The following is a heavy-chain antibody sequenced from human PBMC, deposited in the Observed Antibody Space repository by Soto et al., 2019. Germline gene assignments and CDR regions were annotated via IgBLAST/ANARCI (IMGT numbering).Heavy chain of an antibody. CDR1: GGSISSYY. D-gene: IGHD3-9*01. V-gene: IGHV4-59*01. CDR3: AGSFLRYFHPVTD. CDR2: IYYSGST. J-gene: IGHJ4*02. Sequence: SETLSLTCTVSGGSISSYYWSWIRQPPGKGLEWIGYIYYSGSTNYNPSLKSRVTISVDTSKNQFSLKLSSVTAADTAVYYCAGSFLRYFHPVTDWGQGTLVTVSS.